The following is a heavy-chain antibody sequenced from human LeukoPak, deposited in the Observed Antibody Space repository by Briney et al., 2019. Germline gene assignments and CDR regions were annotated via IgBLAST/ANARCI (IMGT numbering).Heavy chain of an antibody. J-gene: IGHJ6*02. CDR1: GFTFSSYA. CDR3: ASTDIDPYYYYYGMDV. CDR2: ISGSGGST. Sequence: PGGALRLSCAASGFTFSSYAMSWVRQAPGKGREWVSAISGSGGSTYYADSGKGRFTISRDNSKNTLYLQMNSLRAEDTAVYYCASTDIDPYYYYYGMDVWGQGTTVTVSS. V-gene: IGHV3-23*01. D-gene: IGHD5-12*01.